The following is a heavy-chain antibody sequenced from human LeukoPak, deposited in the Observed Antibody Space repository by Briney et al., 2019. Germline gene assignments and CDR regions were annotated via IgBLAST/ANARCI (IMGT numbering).Heavy chain of an antibody. CDR3: ARDRYSYYYDSSGYSPFDY. CDR1: GFTFSSYS. V-gene: IGHV3-21*01. CDR2: ISSSSSYI. Sequence: GGSLRLSCAASGFTFSSYSMNWVRQAPGKGLEWVSSISSSSSYIYYADSVKGRFTISRDNAKNSLHLQMNSLRAEDTAVYYCARDRYSYYYDSSGYSPFDYWGQGTLVTVSS. J-gene: IGHJ4*02. D-gene: IGHD3-22*01.